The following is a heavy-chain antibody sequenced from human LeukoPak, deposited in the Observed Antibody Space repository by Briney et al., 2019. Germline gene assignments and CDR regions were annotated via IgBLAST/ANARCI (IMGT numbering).Heavy chain of an antibody. CDR3: ARINSSGWYDFDY. J-gene: IGHJ4*02. CDR1: GGSISSGSYY. Sequence: SQTLSLTCTVSGGSISSGSYYWSWIRQPAGKGLEWIGRIYTSGSTHYNPSLKSRVTISVDTSKNQFSLKLSSVTAADTAVYYCARINSSGWYDFDYWGQGTLVTVSS. D-gene: IGHD6-19*01. V-gene: IGHV4-61*02. CDR2: IYTSGST.